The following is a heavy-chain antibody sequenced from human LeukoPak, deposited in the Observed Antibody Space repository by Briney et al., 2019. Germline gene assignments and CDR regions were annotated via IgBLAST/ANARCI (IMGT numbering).Heavy chain of an antibody. Sequence: GESLKISCKGSGYSFTSYWIGWVRQMPGKGLEWMGIIYPGDSDTRYNPSFQGQVTISADRSINTAYLQWSSLEALDTAMYYCARGTVDRRVLDYWGQGTLVTVSS. CDR2: IYPGDSDT. D-gene: IGHD4-11*01. J-gene: IGHJ4*02. CDR1: GYSFTSYW. CDR3: ARGTVDRRVLDY. V-gene: IGHV5-51*01.